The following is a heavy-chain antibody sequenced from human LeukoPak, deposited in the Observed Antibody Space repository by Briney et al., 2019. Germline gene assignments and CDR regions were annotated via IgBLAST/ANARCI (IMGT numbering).Heavy chain of an antibody. J-gene: IGHJ4*02. Sequence: GGSLRLSCAASGFTFSSYAMSWVRQAPGKGLEWVSAISGSGGSTYYADSVKGRFTISRDNAENSVFLQMNSLRAEDTAVYYCARERSVSGWYGWSDSWGQGTLVTVSS. CDR3: ARERSVSGWYGWSDS. CDR2: ISGSGGST. D-gene: IGHD6-19*01. V-gene: IGHV3-23*01. CDR1: GFTFSSYA.